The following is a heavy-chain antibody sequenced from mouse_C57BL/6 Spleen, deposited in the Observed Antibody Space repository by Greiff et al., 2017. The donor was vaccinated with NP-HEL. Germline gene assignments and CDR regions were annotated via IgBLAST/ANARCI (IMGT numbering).Heavy chain of an antibody. V-gene: IGHV7-3*01. J-gene: IGHJ2*01. CDR3: ASSNWDYFDY. CDR2: LRNKANGYTT. CDR1: GFTFTDYY. Sequence: EVQGVESGGGLVPPGGSLSLSCAASGFTFTDYYMSWVRPPPGNTLEWLGFLRNKANGYTTEYSASVKGRFTISRDNSQINLYLRMNALRAEDRATYYCASSNWDYFDYWGQGTTLTVSA. D-gene: IGHD4-1*01.